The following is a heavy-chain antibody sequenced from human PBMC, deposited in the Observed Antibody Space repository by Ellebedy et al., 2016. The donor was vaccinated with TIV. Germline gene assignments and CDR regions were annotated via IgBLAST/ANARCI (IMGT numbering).Heavy chain of an antibody. CDR3: ARDRYCGAGACYFFDY. Sequence: AASVKVSCKASGYTFSSYGINWVRQAPGHGLEWMGWISAYNDNTDYAQKFQGRVTMTTDTSTSTVYMELRSLRSDDTAVYYCARDRYCGAGACYFFDYWGQGSLVTVSS. D-gene: IGHD2-15*01. CDR1: GYTFSSYG. V-gene: IGHV1-18*01. CDR2: ISAYNDNT. J-gene: IGHJ4*02.